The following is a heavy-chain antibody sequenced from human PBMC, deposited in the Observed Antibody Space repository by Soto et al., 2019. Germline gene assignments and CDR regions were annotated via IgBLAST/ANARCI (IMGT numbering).Heavy chain of an antibody. Sequence: GGSLRLSCAASGFTFSSHSINWVRQAPGKGLEWVSSISGSSSYIYYTDTVKGRFTLPRDNAKISLLLQMNSLIAEVSAVYFSAWVTFGQALNVYWGQGTLLTVSS. J-gene: IGHJ4*02. V-gene: IGHV3-21*01. D-gene: IGHD2-21*02. CDR2: ISGSSSYI. CDR1: GFTFSSHS. CDR3: AWVTFGQALNVY.